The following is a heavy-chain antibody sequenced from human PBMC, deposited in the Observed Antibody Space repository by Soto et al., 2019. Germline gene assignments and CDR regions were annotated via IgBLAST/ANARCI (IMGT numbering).Heavy chain of an antibody. CDR2: IYNIYNDGST. V-gene: IGHV3-30*14. D-gene: IGHD1-1*01. CDR1: GFTFSSYA. J-gene: IGHJ4*02. Sequence: GGSLRLSCAASGFTFSSYAIHWVRQAPGKGLEWVAVIYNIYNDGSTYYADSVKGRFTISRDNSKNTLYLQMNSLRAEDTAVYYCARDPTGTQPTFDYWGQGTLVTVSS. CDR3: ARDPTGTQPTFDY.